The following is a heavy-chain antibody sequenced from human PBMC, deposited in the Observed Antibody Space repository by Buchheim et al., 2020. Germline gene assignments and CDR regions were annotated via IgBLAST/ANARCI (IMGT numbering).Heavy chain of an antibody. D-gene: IGHD3-9*01. J-gene: IGHJ4*02. CDR3: AKDLYPLRYFDWLPIDY. CDR1: GFTFSSYA. CDR2: ISGSGGST. V-gene: IGHV3-23*01. Sequence: EVQLLESGGGLVQPGGSLRLSCAASGFTFSSYAMSWVRQAPGKGLEWVSAISGSGGSTYYADSVKGRFTLYRDTSKNTLYLQMNSLRAENTPVYYCAKDLYPLRYFDWLPIDYWGQGTL.